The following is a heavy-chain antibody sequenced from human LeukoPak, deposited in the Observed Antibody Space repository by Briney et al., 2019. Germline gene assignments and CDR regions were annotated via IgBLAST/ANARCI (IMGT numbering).Heavy chain of an antibody. Sequence: RPSETLSLTCTVSGVSVSTTDYFWNWIRQPAGKGLEWIGRIYASGNIHYKPSLNSPVTMSLDTSKNQFSLNMKSVTAADSAVYFCARYREAYDHSPHALDIWGRGTVVTVSS. V-gene: IGHV4-61*02. CDR1: GVSVSTTDYF. CDR3: ARYREAYDHSPHALDI. D-gene: IGHD5-24*01. J-gene: IGHJ3*02. CDR2: IYASGNI.